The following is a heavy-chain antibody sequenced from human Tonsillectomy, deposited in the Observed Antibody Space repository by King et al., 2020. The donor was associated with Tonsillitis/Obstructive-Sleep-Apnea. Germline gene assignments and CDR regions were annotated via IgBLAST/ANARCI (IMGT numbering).Heavy chain of an antibody. CDR1: GGSFSGYY. V-gene: IGHV4-34*01. D-gene: IGHD2-8*02. Sequence: VQLQQWGAGLLKPSETLSLTCAVYGGSFSGYYWSWIRQPPGKGLEWIGEVNHSGSTNYNPSLNSRVTISIDTSKHQFSLKLSSVTAADTAVYYCARGSDCTGGVCYTSSWFDPWGQGTLVTVSS. J-gene: IGHJ5*02. CDR2: VNHSGST. CDR3: ARGSDCTGGVCYTSSWFDP.